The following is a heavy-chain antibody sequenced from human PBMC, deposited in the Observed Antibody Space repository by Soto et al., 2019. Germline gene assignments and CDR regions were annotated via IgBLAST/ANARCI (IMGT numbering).Heavy chain of an antibody. CDR3: AAGYTTGPDVFDV. J-gene: IGHJ3*01. CDR1: GYNFANYW. Sequence: LGESLKISCKGSGYNFANYWIGWVRQMPGKGLEWMGMIFPGDSDTKNSPSLQGQITMSVDKSDSSAYLQWRSLKASDTAMYYCAAGYTTGPDVFDVWGQGTMVTVSS. V-gene: IGHV5-51*01. CDR2: IFPGDSDT. D-gene: IGHD6-13*01.